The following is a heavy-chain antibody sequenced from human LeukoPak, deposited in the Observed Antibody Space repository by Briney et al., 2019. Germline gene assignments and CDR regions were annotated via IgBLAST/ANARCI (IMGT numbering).Heavy chain of an antibody. D-gene: IGHD3-9*01. CDR1: GGSISSGGYS. CDR2: IYYSGST. Sequence: SETLSLTCAVSGGSISSGGYSWSWIRQPPGKGLEWIGYIYYSGSTNYNPSLKSRVTISVDTSKNQFSLKLSSVTAADTAVYYCARGVYDILTGYYAFDIWGQGTMVTVSS. V-gene: IGHV4-61*08. CDR3: ARGVYDILTGYYAFDI. J-gene: IGHJ3*02.